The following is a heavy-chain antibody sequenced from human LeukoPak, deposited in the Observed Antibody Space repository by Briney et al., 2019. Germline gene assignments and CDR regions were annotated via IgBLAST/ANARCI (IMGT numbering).Heavy chain of an antibody. J-gene: IGHJ4*02. D-gene: IGHD3/OR15-3a*01. CDR1: GGSISSYY. CDR3: AALTRGGLARFAY. V-gene: IGHV4-59*08. Sequence: SETLSLTCTVSGGSISSYYWSWIRQPPGQGLEWIGYIYYSGSTNYNPSLKSRVTISVDTSKNQFSLKLSSVTAADTAVYYWAALTRGGLARFAYWGQGTLVTVSS. CDR2: IYYSGST.